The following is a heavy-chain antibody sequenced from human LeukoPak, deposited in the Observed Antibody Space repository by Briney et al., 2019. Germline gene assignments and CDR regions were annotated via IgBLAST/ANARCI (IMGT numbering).Heavy chain of an antibody. CDR3: ARDGDYGDYRWFDP. D-gene: IGHD4-17*01. Sequence: SETLSLTCAVYGGSFSGYYWSWIRQPPGKGLEWIGEINHSGSTNSNPSLKSRVTISVDTSKNQFSLKLSSVTAADTAVYYCARDGDYGDYRWFDPWGQGTLVTVSS. CDR1: GGSFSGYY. V-gene: IGHV4-34*01. J-gene: IGHJ5*02. CDR2: INHSGST.